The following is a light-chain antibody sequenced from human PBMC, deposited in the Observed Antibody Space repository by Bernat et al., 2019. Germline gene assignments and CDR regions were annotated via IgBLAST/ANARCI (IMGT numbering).Light chain of an antibody. V-gene: IGKV1-9*01. CDR1: QIIGTY. Sequence: DIQLTQSPSFLSASVGDRVTITCRASQIIGTYLAWYQQKPGKAPNLLIYGASTLQSGVPSRFSGSGSGTEFTLTISSLQPEDFTTYYCQQLDNFPITFGQGTRLEIK. CDR2: GAS. J-gene: IGKJ5*01. CDR3: QQLDNFPIT.